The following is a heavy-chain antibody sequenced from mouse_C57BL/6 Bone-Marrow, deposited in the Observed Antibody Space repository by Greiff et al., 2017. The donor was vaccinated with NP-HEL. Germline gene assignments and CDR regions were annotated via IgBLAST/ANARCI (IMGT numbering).Heavy chain of an antibody. CDR1: GFTFSDYY. J-gene: IGHJ4*01. Sequence: EVKLVESGGGLVQPGGSLKLSCAASGFTFSDYYMYWVRQTPEKRLEWVAYISNGGGSTYYPDTVKGRFTISRDNAKNTLYLQMSRLKSEDTAMYYCARQSGNYVYAMDYWGQGTSVTVSS. V-gene: IGHV5-12*01. CDR2: ISNGGGST. CDR3: ARQSGNYVYAMDY. D-gene: IGHD2-1*01.